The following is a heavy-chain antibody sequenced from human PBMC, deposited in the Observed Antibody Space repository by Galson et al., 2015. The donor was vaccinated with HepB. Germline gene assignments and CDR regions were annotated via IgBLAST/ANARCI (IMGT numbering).Heavy chain of an antibody. J-gene: IGHJ6*02. Sequence: SVTVSCKASGGTFSNHVINWVRQAPGQGLEWMGGIIPMFGEPRHAQKFQDRITLSADASTSTDYMEVTSLQSADTAVYYCARGKYGMDVWVQGTPVTVSS. CDR1: GGTFSNHV. V-gene: IGHV1-69*13. CDR3: ARGKYGMDV. CDR2: IIPMFGEP.